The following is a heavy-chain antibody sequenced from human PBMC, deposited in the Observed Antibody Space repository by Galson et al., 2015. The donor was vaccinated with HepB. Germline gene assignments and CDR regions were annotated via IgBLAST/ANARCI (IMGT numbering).Heavy chain of an antibody. J-gene: IGHJ5*02. CDR1: GGSISSYY. D-gene: IGHD3-10*01. V-gene: IGHV4-59*01. Sequence: ETLSLTCTVSGGSISSYYWSWIRQPPGKGLEWIGYIYYSGSTNYNPSLKSRVTISVDTSKNQFSLKLSSVTAADTAVYYCARGGGLLWFRELLIGNWFDPWGQGTLVTVSS. CDR3: ARGGGLLWFRELLIGNWFDP. CDR2: IYYSGST.